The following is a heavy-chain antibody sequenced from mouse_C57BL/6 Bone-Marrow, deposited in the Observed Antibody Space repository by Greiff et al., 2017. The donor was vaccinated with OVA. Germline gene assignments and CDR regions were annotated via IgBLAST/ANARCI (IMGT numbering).Heavy chain of an antibody. CDR1: GFTFSSYG. Sequence: EVHLVESGGDLVKPGGSLKLSCAASGFTFSSYGMSWVRQTPDKRLEWVATISSGGSYTYYPDSVKGRFTISRDNAKNTLYLQMSSLKSEDTAMYYCARGSSLFDYWGQGTTLTVSS. CDR2: ISSGGSYT. CDR3: ARGSSLFDY. V-gene: IGHV5-6*01. J-gene: IGHJ2*01. D-gene: IGHD1-1*01.